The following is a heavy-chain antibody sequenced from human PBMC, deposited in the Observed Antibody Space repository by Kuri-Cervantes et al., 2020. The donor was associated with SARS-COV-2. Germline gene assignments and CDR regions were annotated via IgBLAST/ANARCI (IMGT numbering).Heavy chain of an antibody. Sequence: ESLKISCTVSGGSISSSSYYWGWIRQPPGKGLEWIGSIYYSGSTYYNPSLKSRVTISVDTSKNQFSLKLSSVTAADTAVYYCARPGDYGGYYFDYWGQGTLVTVSS. D-gene: IGHD4-23*01. CDR2: IYYSGST. J-gene: IGHJ4*02. CDR3: ARPGDYGGYYFDY. CDR1: GGSISSSSYY. V-gene: IGHV4-39*01.